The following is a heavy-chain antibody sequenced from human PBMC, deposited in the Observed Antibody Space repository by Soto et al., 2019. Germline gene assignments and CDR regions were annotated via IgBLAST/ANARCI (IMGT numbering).Heavy chain of an antibody. CDR1: GYIFSDYG. Sequence: QVQVMQSGAAVKKPGDSVKVSCKTAGYIFSDYGINWVRQAPGQGLEWMGWISGYSGNANLAQKFQGRVTMTTDKSTRTDDMELRRLRSYDTAVYYCAKRTSGTTGGESDYWGQGTLVTVSA. CDR2: ISGYSGNA. CDR3: AKRTSGTTGGESDY. V-gene: IGHV1-18*04. D-gene: IGHD4-17*01. J-gene: IGHJ4*02.